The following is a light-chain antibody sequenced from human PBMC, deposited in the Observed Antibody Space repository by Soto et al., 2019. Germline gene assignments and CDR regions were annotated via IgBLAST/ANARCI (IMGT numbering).Light chain of an antibody. CDR1: QSLSSN. Sequence: EIVMTQSPATLSVSPGERATLSCRASQSLSSNLAWYQQKPGQAPRLLIYDASTRATGVPARFSGSGSGAEFTLTISSLQSEDFAVYYCQQYGSSPWTFGQGTKVDIK. V-gene: IGKV3-15*01. CDR2: DAS. CDR3: QQYGSSPWT. J-gene: IGKJ1*01.